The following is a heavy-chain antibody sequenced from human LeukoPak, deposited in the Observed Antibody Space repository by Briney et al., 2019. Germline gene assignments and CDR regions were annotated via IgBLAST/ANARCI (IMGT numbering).Heavy chain of an antibody. V-gene: IGHV3-48*03. CDR3: ASFRYYDNVWGSYRYMDNY. Sequence: GGSLRLSCAASGFTFSSYEMNWVRQAPGKGLEWVSYISSGGSNIYYADSVKGRFTISRDNAKNSLYLKMNSLRAEDTAVYYCASFRYYDNVWGSYRYMDNYWGQGTLVTVSS. CDR2: ISSGGSNI. CDR1: GFTFSSYE. J-gene: IGHJ4*02. D-gene: IGHD3-16*02.